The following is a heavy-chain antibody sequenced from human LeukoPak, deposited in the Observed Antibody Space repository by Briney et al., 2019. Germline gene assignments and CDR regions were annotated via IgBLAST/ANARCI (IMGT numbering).Heavy chain of an antibody. Sequence: PGGSLRLSCAASGFTFSSYSMSWVRQAPGKGLEWVSAVSGSGVSTHYGDSIKGRFTISRDNSKNTVDLQMDSLRAEDTATYYCARGYCSIGSCQYSFDCWGQGTLVTVSS. J-gene: IGHJ4*02. CDR1: GFTFSSYS. D-gene: IGHD2-15*01. V-gene: IGHV3-23*01. CDR2: VSGSGVST. CDR3: ARGYCSIGSCQYSFDC.